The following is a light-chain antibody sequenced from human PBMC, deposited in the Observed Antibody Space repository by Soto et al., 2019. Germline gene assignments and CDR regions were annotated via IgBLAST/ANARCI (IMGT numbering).Light chain of an antibody. V-gene: IGLV2-14*01. CDR3: SSYTRSSTHV. J-gene: IGLJ2*01. CDR2: VVS. Sequence: QSALTQPASVSGSPGQSITISCTGTSSDVGYYDYVAWYQQHPGRAPKLIISVVSNRPSGVSDRFSGSKSGNTASLTISGLQAEDEADYYCSSYTRSSTHVFGGGTKLTVL. CDR1: SSDVGYYDY.